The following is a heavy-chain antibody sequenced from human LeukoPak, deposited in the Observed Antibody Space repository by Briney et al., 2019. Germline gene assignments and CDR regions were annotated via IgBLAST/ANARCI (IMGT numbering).Heavy chain of an antibody. CDR1: GGSVGSADYY. D-gene: IGHD2-2*02. V-gene: IGHV4-30-4*01. CDR3: ARVGGVPAAIGWDYYYMDV. J-gene: IGHJ6*03. Sequence: SETLSLTCSVSGGSVGSADYYWSWIRQSPGKGLDWIGYINYSGITYYNPSLKSRVTISVDTSKNQFSLKLSSVTAADTAVYYCARVGGVPAAIGWDYYYMDVWGKGTTVTVSS. CDR2: INYSGIT.